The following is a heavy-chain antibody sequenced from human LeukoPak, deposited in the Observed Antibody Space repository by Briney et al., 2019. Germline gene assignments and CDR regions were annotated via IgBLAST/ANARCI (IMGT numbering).Heavy chain of an antibody. CDR2: INHSGST. CDR1: GGSFSGYY. V-gene: IGHV4-34*01. Sequence: SETLSLTCGVYGGSFSGYYWSTIRQPPGKGLEWIGEINHSGSTNYNPSLKSRVTISVDTSKNQFSLKLRSVTAADTAVYYCTRAKRIIMVRGVITRYFDYWGQGTLVTVSS. D-gene: IGHD3-10*01. J-gene: IGHJ4*02. CDR3: TRAKRIIMVRGVITRYFDY.